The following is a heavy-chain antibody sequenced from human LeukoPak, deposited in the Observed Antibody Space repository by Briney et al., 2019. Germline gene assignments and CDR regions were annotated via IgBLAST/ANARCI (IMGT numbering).Heavy chain of an antibody. CDR2: ISSSGSTI. D-gene: IGHD2-21*01. CDR3: ARDRDCGTYYMDV. CDR1: GFTFDDYG. V-gene: IGHV3-11*04. J-gene: IGHJ6*03. Sequence: KAGGSLRLSCAASGFTFDDYGMSWVRQAPGKGLEWVSYISSSGSTIYYADSVKGRFTISRDNAKNSLYLQMNSLRAEDTAVYYCARDRDCGTYYMDVWGKGTTVTVSS.